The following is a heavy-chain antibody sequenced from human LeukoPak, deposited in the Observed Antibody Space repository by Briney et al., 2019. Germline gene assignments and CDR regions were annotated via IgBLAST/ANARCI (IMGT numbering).Heavy chain of an antibody. CDR3: ATMQWLEGVDWFDP. Sequence: GGSLRLSCAASGFIFSNYGMHWVRQAPGKRLEWVAFIRYDESNRFYADSVKGRFTISRDNSKNILFLQMNSLRAEDTAVYYCATMQWLEGVDWFDPWGQGILVTVSS. CDR1: GFIFSNYG. CDR2: IRYDESNR. J-gene: IGHJ5*02. D-gene: IGHD6-19*01. V-gene: IGHV3-30*02.